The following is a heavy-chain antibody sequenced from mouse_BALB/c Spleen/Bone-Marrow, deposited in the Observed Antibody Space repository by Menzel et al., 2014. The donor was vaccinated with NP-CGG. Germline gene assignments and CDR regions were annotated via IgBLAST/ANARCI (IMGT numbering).Heavy chain of an antibody. D-gene: IGHD3-1*01. CDR1: GYTFTSYY. Sequence: QVQLKQSGAELVKPGASVKLSCKASGYTFTSYYMYWVKQRPGQGLEWIGGINPSNGGTNFNEKFKSKATLTVDKFSSTAYMQLSSLTSEDSAVYYCTRGLRARFAYWGRGTLVTVSA. V-gene: IGHV1S81*02. CDR2: INPSNGGT. J-gene: IGHJ3*01. CDR3: TRGLRARFAY.